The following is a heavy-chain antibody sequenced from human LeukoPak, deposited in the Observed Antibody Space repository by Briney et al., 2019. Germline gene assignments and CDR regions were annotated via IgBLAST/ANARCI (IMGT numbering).Heavy chain of an antibody. V-gene: IGHV4-39*01. Sequence: WVRQAPGKGLEWIGSIYYSGSTYYNPSLKSRVTISVDTSKNQFSLKLSSVTAADTAVYYCARHSSSWYGDYYYYYYMDVWGKGTTVTVSS. D-gene: IGHD6-13*01. CDR3: ARHSSSWYGDYYYYYYMDV. CDR2: IYYSGST. J-gene: IGHJ6*03.